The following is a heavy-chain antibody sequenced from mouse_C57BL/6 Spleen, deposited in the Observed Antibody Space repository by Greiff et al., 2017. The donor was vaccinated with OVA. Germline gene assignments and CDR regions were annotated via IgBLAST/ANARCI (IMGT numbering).Heavy chain of an antibody. Sequence: VHVKQSGPVLVKPGPSVKISCKASGFTFTDYYMHWVKQSHGKSLEWIGLVYPYNGGTSYNQKFKGKATLTVDTSSSTAYMELNSLTSEDSAVYYCARGWTPDYYAMDYWGQGTSVTVSS. D-gene: IGHD2-3*01. CDR1: GFTFTDYY. CDR2: VYPYNGGT. V-gene: IGHV1-36*01. J-gene: IGHJ4*01. CDR3: ARGWTPDYYAMDY.